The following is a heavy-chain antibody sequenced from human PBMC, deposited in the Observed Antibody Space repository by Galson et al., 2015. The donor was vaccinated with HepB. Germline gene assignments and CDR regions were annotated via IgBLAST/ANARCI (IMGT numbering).Heavy chain of an antibody. V-gene: IGHV1-3*01. CDR2: ISVGNGNT. CDR3: AREQPRDYGQYYFDS. Sequence: SVKVSCKASGYTFTNYAMHWVRQAPGQRLEWMAWISVGNGNTQYSQKFQGRVSITRDTSSTTAYLELSSLRSEDTAVYYCAREQPRDYGQYYFDSWGPGTLVTVSS. CDR1: GYTFTNYA. J-gene: IGHJ4*02. D-gene: IGHD4/OR15-4a*01.